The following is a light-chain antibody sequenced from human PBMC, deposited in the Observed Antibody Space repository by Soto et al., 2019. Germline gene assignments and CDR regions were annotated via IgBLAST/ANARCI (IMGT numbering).Light chain of an antibody. V-gene: IGLV2-23*02. CDR3: CSYAGDSTYV. J-gene: IGLJ1*01. CDR2: EVI. Sequence: QSALTQPASVSGSPGQSITISCTGSSRDVGSYDLVSWYQQHPGEAPKLLIYEVIYRPSGVSDRFSGSKSGNTASLTLSGLQAEDEADYYCCSYAGDSTYVFGTGTKLTVL. CDR1: SRDVGSYDL.